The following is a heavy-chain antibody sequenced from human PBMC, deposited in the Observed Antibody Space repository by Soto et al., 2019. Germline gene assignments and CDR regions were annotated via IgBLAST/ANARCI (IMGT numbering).Heavy chain of an antibody. D-gene: IGHD3-10*01. CDR1: GGTFSSYA. Sequence: QVQLVQSGAEVKKPGSSVKVSCKASGGTFSSYAISWVRQAPGQGLEWMGGIIPIFGTANYAQKFQGRVTITADESTSTAYMELSTLRSEDTSLSYVARGSSPSTTRYFYYWGQGSLVTVSS. J-gene: IGHJ4*02. CDR2: IIPIFGTA. V-gene: IGHV1-69*12. CDR3: ARGSSPSTTRYFYY.